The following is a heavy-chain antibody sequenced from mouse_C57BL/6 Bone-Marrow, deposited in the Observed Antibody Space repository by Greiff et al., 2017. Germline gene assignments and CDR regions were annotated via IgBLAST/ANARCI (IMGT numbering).Heavy chain of an antibody. Sequence: VQLQQSGPELVKPGASVKISCKASGYSFTGYYMNWVKQSPEKSLEWIGEINPSTGGTTYNQKFKAKATLTVDKSSSTAYMQLKSLTSEDSAVYYCAPYYGKDYAMDYGGQGTSVTVSS. V-gene: IGHV1-42*01. CDR2: INPSTGGT. CDR3: APYYGKDYAMDY. J-gene: IGHJ4*01. CDR1: GYSFTGYY. D-gene: IGHD2-10*01.